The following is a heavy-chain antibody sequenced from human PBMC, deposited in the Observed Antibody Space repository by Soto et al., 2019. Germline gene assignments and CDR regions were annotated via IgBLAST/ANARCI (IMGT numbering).Heavy chain of an antibody. V-gene: IGHV3-30-3*01. Sequence: GGSLRLSCAASGFTFSSYAMRWVRQAPGKGLEWVAVISYDGSNKYYADSVKGRFTISRDNSKNTLYLQMNSLRAEDTAVYYCASGAMDYWGQGTLVTVSS. CDR3: ASGAMDY. CDR2: ISYDGSNK. J-gene: IGHJ4*02. CDR1: GFTFSSYA. D-gene: IGHD5-18*01.